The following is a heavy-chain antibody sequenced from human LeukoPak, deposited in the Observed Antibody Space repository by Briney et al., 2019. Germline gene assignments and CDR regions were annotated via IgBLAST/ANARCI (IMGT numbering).Heavy chain of an antibody. Sequence: GESLKISCKGSGYDFATYWIAWVRQMPGKGLEWMGIIYPGDSDTRYSPSFQGQVTISADKSISTAYLQWSSLKASDTAMYYCARYIIFFRDYYDSSGYGGNSFDYWGQGTLVTVSS. CDR2: IYPGDSDT. D-gene: IGHD3-22*01. CDR3: ARYIIFFRDYYDSSGYGGNSFDY. J-gene: IGHJ4*02. V-gene: IGHV5-51*01. CDR1: GYDFATYW.